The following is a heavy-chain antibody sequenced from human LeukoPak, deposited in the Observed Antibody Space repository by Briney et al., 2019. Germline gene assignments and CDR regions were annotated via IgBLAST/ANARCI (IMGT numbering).Heavy chain of an antibody. V-gene: IGHV3-30*18. J-gene: IGHJ4*02. CDR1: GFTFSSYG. CDR2: ISYDGSNK. CDR3: AKGRQY. Sequence: GRSLRLSCAASGFTFSSYGMHWVRQAPGKGLEWVAVISYDGSNKYYADSVKGRFTISRDNSKNTLYLQMNSLRAEDTAVYYCAKGRQYGGQGPLVTVSS.